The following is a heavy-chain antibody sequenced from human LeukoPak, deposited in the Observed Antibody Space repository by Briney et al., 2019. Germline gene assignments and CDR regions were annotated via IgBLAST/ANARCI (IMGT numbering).Heavy chain of an antibody. CDR3: AREPSTSYYVDL. CDR1: GYTFTAYY. Sequence: ASLKVSCKAPGYTFTAYYIHGGRHAPGQGLGWMGWITTKGGGTKYAQRFQGRLTMTRDRAISTAYMELRRLTSDETAVYYCAREPSTSYYVDLWGMGTLVTVSS. J-gene: IGHJ4*02. V-gene: IGHV1-2*02. CDR2: ITTKGGGT. D-gene: IGHD6-6*01.